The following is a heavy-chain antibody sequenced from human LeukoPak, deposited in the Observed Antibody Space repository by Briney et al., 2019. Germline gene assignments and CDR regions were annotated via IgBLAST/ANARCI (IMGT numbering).Heavy chain of an antibody. V-gene: IGHV3-11*06. J-gene: IGHJ5*02. CDR2: ISSSSSYT. CDR1: GVTSRVYN. CDR3: ARGVVPAATYNWFDP. Sequence: PRGSLRLSCAAPGVTSRVYNMSWSREGLGEGLEWVSYISSSSSYTNYAESVKGRFTISTDKVKNSLYLKMNSLGAEETAVYYCARGVVPAATYNWFDPWGQGTLVTVSS. D-gene: IGHD2-2*01.